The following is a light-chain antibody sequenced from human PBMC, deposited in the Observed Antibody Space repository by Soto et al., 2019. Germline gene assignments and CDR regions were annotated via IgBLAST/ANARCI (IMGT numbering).Light chain of an antibody. CDR3: QQSYRTPHT. J-gene: IGKJ2*01. V-gene: IGKV1-9*01. CDR2: AAS. Sequence: DIQLTQSPSFLSASVRDRVTITCRASQDISSFLAWYQQKAGKAPKLLIFAASTLQSGVPSRFSGSGSGTEFTLTISSLQPEDFATYYCQQSYRTPHTFGQGTKLETK. CDR1: QDISSF.